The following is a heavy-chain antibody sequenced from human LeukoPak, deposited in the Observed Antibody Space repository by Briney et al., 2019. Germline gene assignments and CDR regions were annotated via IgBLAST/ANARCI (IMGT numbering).Heavy chain of an antibody. CDR2: IRYDGSNK. V-gene: IGHV3-30*02. J-gene: IGHJ4*02. CDR3: AKDRLLGYCSGGSCYSG. CDR1: GFTFSSYG. Sequence: GGSLRLSCAASGFTFSSYGMHWVRQAPGKGLEWVAFIRYDGSNKYYADSVKGRFTISRDNSKNTLYQQMNGLRAEDAAVYYCAKDRLLGYCSGGSCYSGWGQGTLVTVSS. D-gene: IGHD2-15*01.